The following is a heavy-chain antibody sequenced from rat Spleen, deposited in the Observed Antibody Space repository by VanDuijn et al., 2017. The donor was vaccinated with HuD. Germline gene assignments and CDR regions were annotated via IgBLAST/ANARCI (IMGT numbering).Heavy chain of an antibody. V-gene: IGHV5-29*01. Sequence: EVQLVESGGGLVQPGRSLKLSCAASGFTFSNYDMAWVRQAPTKGLEWVATISYDGSSTYYRDSVKGRFTISRDNAKSTLYLQMDSLRSEDTATYYCARGETTGDYWGQGVMVTVSS. CDR1: GFTFSNYD. D-gene: IGHD1-10*01. J-gene: IGHJ2*01. CDR3: ARGETTGDY. CDR2: ISYDGSST.